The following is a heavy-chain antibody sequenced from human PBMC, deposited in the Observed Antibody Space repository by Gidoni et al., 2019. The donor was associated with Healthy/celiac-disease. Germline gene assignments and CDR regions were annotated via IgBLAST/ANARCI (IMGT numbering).Heavy chain of an antibody. CDR1: GFTFSSYS. CDR3: ARADDSSGYSSDY. Sequence: VQLVESGGGLVQPGGSLRRSCAASGFTFSSYSMNWVRQAPGKGLEWVSYISGSSVTIYYADSMKGRFTISRDNAKNSLYLQMKSLRAEDTAVYYCARADDSSGYSSDYWGQGTLVTVSS. V-gene: IGHV3-48*01. D-gene: IGHD3-22*01. J-gene: IGHJ4*02. CDR2: ISGSSVTI.